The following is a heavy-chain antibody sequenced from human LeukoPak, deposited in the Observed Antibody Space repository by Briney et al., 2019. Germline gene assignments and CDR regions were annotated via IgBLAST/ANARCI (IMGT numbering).Heavy chain of an antibody. J-gene: IGHJ3*02. Sequence: GGSLRLSCAASGFTFSKYGMSWVRQAPGKGLQCVSTISADGGSTYYPDSVKGRFTISRDNSKNTLYLQINSLRADDTAVYYCAKSPSLQAFDIWGQGTMVTVSS. CDR1: GFTFSKYG. V-gene: IGHV3-23*01. CDR3: AKSPSLQAFDI. CDR2: ISADGGST.